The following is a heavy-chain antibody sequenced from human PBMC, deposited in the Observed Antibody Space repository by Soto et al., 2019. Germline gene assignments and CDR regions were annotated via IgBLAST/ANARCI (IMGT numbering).Heavy chain of an antibody. CDR3: ARGLSGYFDY. J-gene: IGHJ4*02. CDR1: GFTFSSYA. CDR2: ISSDGSNK. Sequence: QVQLVESGGGVVQPGRSLRLSCAASGFTFSSYAMHWARQAPGKGLEGVAVISSDGSNKYYIDSVKGRFTISRDNSKNTLDLQMNSLRPEDTATYYCARGLSGYFDYWGQGTLVTVSS. V-gene: IGHV3-30-3*01. D-gene: IGHD6-19*01.